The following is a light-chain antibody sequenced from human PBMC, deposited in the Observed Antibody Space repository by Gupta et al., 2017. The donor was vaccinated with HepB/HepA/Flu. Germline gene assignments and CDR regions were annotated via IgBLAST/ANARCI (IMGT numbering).Light chain of an antibody. CDR1: QSINSNY. CDR3: QYYGSSPLYA. V-gene: IGKV3-20*01. CDR2: DTS. Sequence: IVLTQFPGTLSLSPGEGATLSCKTSQSINSNYLAWYQQNPGQTPRLVIYDTSSRATGIPDRFSGSGSGTEFTLTIRRLEPEDFAMYYCQYYGSSPLYAFGQGTKLEIK. J-gene: IGKJ2*01.